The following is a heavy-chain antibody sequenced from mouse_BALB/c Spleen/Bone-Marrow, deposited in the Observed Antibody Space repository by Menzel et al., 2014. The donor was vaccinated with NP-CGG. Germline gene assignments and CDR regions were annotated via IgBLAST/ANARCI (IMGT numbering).Heavy chain of an antibody. CDR2: IWTGGST. D-gene: IGHD2-12*01. V-gene: IGHV2-9*02. CDR1: GFSLTSYG. CDR3: ARDYDEWFAY. J-gene: IGHJ3*01. Sequence: VKLVESGPGLVAPSQSLSITCTVSGFSLTSYGVHWVRQPPGKGLEWLGVIWTGGSTNYNSALMSRLSISKDNSKSQVFVKMNSLQADDAAMYYCARDYDEWFAYWGQGTLVTVSA.